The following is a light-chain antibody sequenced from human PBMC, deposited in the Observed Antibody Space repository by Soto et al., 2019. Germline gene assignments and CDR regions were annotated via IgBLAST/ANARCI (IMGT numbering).Light chain of an antibody. J-gene: IGLJ2*01. CDR2: EVT. Sequence: QSALTQPPSASGSPGQSVTISCTGTSSDVGGYNYVSWYQQHPGKAPKLMIYEVTKRPSGVPDRFSGSKSGNSASLTVSGLQAEVEVDYYCSSYAGSDNFIFGGGTKLTVL. V-gene: IGLV2-8*01. CDR1: SSDVGGYNY. CDR3: SSYAGSDNFI.